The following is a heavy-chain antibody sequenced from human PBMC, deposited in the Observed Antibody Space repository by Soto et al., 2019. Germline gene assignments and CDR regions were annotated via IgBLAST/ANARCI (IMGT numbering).Heavy chain of an antibody. CDR1: GGSFTDYY. V-gene: IGHV4-34*01. J-gene: IGHJ6*02. CDR3: ARGNHYYGMDV. CDR2: ISHNGAT. Sequence: SETLSLTCAVYGGSFTDYYWTWIRQPPGKGLEWIGEISHNGATNYNPSLKSRVTISEDTSKNQVSLKVTSVTAADTAVFYCARGNHYYGMDVWGQGTTVTVSS.